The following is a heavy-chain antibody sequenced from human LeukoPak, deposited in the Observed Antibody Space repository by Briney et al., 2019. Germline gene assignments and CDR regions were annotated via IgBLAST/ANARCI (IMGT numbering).Heavy chain of an antibody. V-gene: IGHV3-7*01. CDR2: IKQDGSEK. Sequence: GGSLRLSCAASGFTFSSYWMSWVRQAPGKGLEWVANIKQDGSEKYYVDSVKGRFTISRDNAKNSLYLQMNSLRAEDTAVYYCARVRGGYSGYDYYGYWGQGTLVTVSS. CDR1: GFTFSSYW. D-gene: IGHD5-12*01. CDR3: ARVRGGYSGYDYYGY. J-gene: IGHJ4*02.